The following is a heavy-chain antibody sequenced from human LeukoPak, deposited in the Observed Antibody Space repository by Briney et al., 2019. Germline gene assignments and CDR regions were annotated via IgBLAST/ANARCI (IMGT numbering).Heavy chain of an antibody. CDR2: IYHSGST. D-gene: IGHD3-22*01. V-gene: IGHV4-30-2*01. CDR3: ARGSGYYSYYFDY. Sequence: TLSLTCAVSSGSISSGGYSWSWIRQPPGKGLEWIGYIYHSGSTYYNPSLKSRVTISVDRSKNQFSLKLSSVTAADTAVYYCARGSGYYSYYFDYWGQGTLVTVSS. J-gene: IGHJ4*02. CDR1: SGSISSGGYS.